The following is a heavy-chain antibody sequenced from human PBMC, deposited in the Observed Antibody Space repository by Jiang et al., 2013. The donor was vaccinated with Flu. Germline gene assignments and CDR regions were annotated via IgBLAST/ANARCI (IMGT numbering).Heavy chain of an antibody. CDR3: ARDTQERHIVATTAAC. Sequence: GAEVKKPGASVKVSCKASGYTFTSYGISWVRQAPGQGLEWMGWISAYNGNTNYAQKLQGRVTMTTDTSTSTAYMELRSLRSDDTAVYYCARDTQERHIVATTAACWGQGTLVTVSS. CDR2: ISAYNGNT. V-gene: IGHV1-18*01. J-gene: IGHJ4*02. CDR1: GYTFTSYG. D-gene: IGHD5-12*01.